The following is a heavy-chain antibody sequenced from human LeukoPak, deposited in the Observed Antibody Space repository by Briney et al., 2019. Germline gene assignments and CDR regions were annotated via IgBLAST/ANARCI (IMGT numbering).Heavy chain of an antibody. J-gene: IGHJ4*02. CDR1: GLTFSSHG. D-gene: IGHD3-10*01. Sequence: GGSLRLSCSASGLTFSSHGMSWVRPAPGKGLEWVSTISGSGYYTYYADSVKGRFTISRDNSKNTLYLQMNRLRAEDTAVYYCAKVTYGSGTYGAFDSWGQGTLVTVSS. CDR2: ISGSGYYT. V-gene: IGHV3-23*01. CDR3: AKVTYGSGTYGAFDS.